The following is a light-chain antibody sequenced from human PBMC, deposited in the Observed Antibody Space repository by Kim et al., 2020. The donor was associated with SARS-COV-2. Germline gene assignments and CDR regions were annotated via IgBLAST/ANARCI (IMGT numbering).Light chain of an antibody. V-gene: IGKV3-20*01. CDR3: QQYGSSPYS. CDR2: CAS. Sequence: GGNATPSSRASPSVRSGYLAWYPQNAGQAPRLLIYCASSRATGIPDRFSGSGSGTDFTLTISSLEPEDFAVYYCQQYGSSPYSFGQGTKLEI. CDR1: PSVRSGY. J-gene: IGKJ2*03.